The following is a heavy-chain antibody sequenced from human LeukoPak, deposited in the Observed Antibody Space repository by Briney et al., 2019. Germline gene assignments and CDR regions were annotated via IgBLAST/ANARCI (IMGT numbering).Heavy chain of an antibody. CDR3: ARGPMYSGSHHES. D-gene: IGHD1-26*01. CDR2: INPNSGGI. CDR1: GYTFTGYY. J-gene: IGHJ5*02. V-gene: IGHV1-2*02. Sequence: ASVKVSCKASGYTFTGYYMHWVRQAPGQGLEWMGWINPNSGGINYAQKFQGRVTMTRDTSISTAYMELSRLRSDDTAVYYCARGPMYSGSHHESWGQGTLVTVSS.